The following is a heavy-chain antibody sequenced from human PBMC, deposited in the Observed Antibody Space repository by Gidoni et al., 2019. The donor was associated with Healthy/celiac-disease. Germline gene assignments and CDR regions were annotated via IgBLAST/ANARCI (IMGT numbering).Heavy chain of an antibody. CDR2: MNPNSGNT. CDR3: PRLQRSAPEITATVHYYGMAV. CDR1: GYTFTSND. V-gene: IGHV1-8*01. D-gene: IGHD4-4*01. Sequence: VQPVQPGVEVKKPGASAKDSCKATGYTFTSNDINWVRQATGQGLELMGWMNPNSGNTGYAQKFQGRVTMTRNTSKSTAYMGLSSLRSEDPAVYCCPRLQRSAPEITATVHYYGMAVWGQVTTVTVSS. J-gene: IGHJ6*02.